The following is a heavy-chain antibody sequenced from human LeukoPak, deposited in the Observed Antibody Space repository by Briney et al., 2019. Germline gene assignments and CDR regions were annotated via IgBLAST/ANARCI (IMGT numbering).Heavy chain of an antibody. V-gene: IGHV3-21*01. CDR1: GFTFSSFT. CDR3: ARDREQAYYYDSSGYPYFDY. Sequence: GGALRLSCAASGFTFSSFTMNWVRQAPGKGLEWISSISSSSSYIYYADSLKGRFTISRDNAKNSLYLQMNSLRAEDTAVYYCARDREQAYYYDSSGYPYFDYWGQGTLVTVSS. J-gene: IGHJ4*02. CDR2: ISSSSSYI. D-gene: IGHD3-22*01.